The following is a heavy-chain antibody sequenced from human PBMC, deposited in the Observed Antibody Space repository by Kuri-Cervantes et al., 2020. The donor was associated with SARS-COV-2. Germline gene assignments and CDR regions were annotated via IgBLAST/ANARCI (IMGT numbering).Heavy chain of an antibody. J-gene: IGHJ4*02. Sequence: GGSLRLSCAASGFTFSSYAMSWVRQAPGKGLEWVSAISGSGGSTYYADSVKGRFTISRDNSKNTLYLQMNSLRAEDTAVYYCARADTGRDNFWSGYADYWGQGTLVTVSS. CDR2: ISGSGGST. V-gene: IGHV3-23*01. CDR3: ARADTGRDNFWSGYADY. CDR1: GFTFSSYA. D-gene: IGHD3-3*01.